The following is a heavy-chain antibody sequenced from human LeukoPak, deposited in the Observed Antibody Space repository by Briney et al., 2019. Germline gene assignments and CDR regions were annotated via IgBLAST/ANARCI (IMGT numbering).Heavy chain of an antibody. CDR2: ISWNSGSI. Sequence: TGGSLRLSCAASGFTFDDYAMHWVRQAPGKGLEWVSGISWNSGSIGYADSVKGRFTISRDNAKNSLYLQMNSLRAEDTALYYCAKGITGTTSPNWFDPWGQGTLVTVSS. CDR1: GFTFDDYA. CDR3: AKGITGTTSPNWFDP. D-gene: IGHD1-20*01. V-gene: IGHV3-9*01. J-gene: IGHJ5*02.